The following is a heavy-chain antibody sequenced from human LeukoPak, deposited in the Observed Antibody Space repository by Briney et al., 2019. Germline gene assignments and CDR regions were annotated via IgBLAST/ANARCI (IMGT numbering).Heavy chain of an antibody. CDR1: GFTLSNHW. D-gene: IGHD1-1*01. Sequence: GGSLRLSCAASGFTLSNHWMSWVRQAPGKGLEWVADIKEDGSEIHYVDSVKGRFTISRDNAKNSLYLQMNSLRVEDTAVYSCVSGERGIQENSFDFWGQGTLVTVSS. V-gene: IGHV3-7*03. CDR2: IKEDGSEI. CDR3: VSGERGIQENSFDF. J-gene: IGHJ3*01.